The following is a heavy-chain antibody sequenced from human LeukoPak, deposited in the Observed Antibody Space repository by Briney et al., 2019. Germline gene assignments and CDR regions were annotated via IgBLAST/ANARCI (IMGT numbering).Heavy chain of an antibody. CDR2: ISGYNGDT. Sequence: ASVKVSCKASGYNFNTYAITWVRQAPGQGLEWVGWISGYNGDTNNAQKFQDRVTMTTDTSTSTAYMELRSLRSNDTAVYYCARDSPRGYSYSPVRGQGTMVTVSS. V-gene: IGHV1-18*01. D-gene: IGHD5-18*01. J-gene: IGHJ3*01. CDR1: GYNFNTYA. CDR3: ARDSPRGYSYSPV.